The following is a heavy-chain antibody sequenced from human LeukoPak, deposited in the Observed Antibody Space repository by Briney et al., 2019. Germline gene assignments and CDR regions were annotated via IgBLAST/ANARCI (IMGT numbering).Heavy chain of an antibody. D-gene: IGHD6-13*01. J-gene: IGHJ4*02. CDR2: ISGSGGST. V-gene: IGHV3-23*01. CDR3: AKDLRAVAAAADNDY. Sequence: GGSLRLSCAASGFTFSSYAMSWVRQAPGKGLEWVSAISGSGGSTYYADSVKGRSTISRDNSKNTLYLQMNSLRAEDTAVYYCAKDLRAVAAAADNDYWGQGTLVTVSS. CDR1: GFTFSSYA.